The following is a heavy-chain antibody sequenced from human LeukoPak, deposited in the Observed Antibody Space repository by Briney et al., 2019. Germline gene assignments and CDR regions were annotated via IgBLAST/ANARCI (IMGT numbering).Heavy chain of an antibody. CDR3: ARAVVVVTAEDYGMDV. J-gene: IGHJ6*02. V-gene: IGHV4-59*12. CDR2: IYYSGGT. Sequence: SETLSLTCTVSGGSISSYYWSWIRQPPGKGLEWIGYIYYSGGTNYNPSLKSRVTISVDRSKNQFSLKLSSVTAADTAVYYCARAVVVVTAEDYGMDVWGQGTTVTVSS. CDR1: GGSISSYY. D-gene: IGHD2-21*02.